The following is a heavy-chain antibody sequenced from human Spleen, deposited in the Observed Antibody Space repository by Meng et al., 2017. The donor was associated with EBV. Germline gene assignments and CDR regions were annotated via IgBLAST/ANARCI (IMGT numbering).Heavy chain of an antibody. Sequence: QVQLVQSRPWVKKPGASVTVSCEASGYNFPKYGIIWVRQAPGQGLEWMGSISASAYGGGTKYAQKFQGRVTMTADTSTATAHMELRSLTYDDTAVYYCARTNALDSWGQGTLVTVSS. CDR3: ARTNALDS. V-gene: IGHV1-18*01. CDR1: GYNFPKYG. J-gene: IGHJ4*02. CDR2: ISASAYGGGT.